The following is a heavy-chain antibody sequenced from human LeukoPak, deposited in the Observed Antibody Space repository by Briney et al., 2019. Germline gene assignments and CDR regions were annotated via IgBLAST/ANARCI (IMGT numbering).Heavy chain of an antibody. J-gene: IGHJ3*02. V-gene: IGHV4-39*01. CDR1: GDSITSGNYY. D-gene: IGHD5-18*01. CDR3: ARPDQRGYSYGYSAFDI. Sequence: PSETLSLTCTVSGDSITSGNYYWGWIRQPPGKGLEWIGSIYYSGSTYYNPSLKSRVTIFIDTSKNQFSLKLLSVTAADTAVYYCARPDQRGYSYGYSAFDIWGQGTMVTVSS. CDR2: IYYSGST.